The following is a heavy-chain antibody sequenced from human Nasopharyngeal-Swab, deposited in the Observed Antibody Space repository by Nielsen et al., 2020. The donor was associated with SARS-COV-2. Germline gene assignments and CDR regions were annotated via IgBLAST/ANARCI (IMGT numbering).Heavy chain of an antibody. Sequence: GESLKISCAASGFTFSSYEMNWVRQAPGKGPEWVSYISSSGSTIYYADSVKGRFTISRDNAKNSLYLQMNSLRAEDTAVYYCARVGLHYYDSSGPFDYWGQGTLVTVSS. D-gene: IGHD3-22*01. CDR1: GFTFSSYE. CDR3: ARVGLHYYDSSGPFDY. V-gene: IGHV3-48*03. J-gene: IGHJ4*02. CDR2: ISSSGSTI.